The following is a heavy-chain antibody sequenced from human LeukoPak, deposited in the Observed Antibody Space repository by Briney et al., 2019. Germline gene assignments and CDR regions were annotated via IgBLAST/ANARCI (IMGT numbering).Heavy chain of an antibody. CDR3: AREKTVYCTNGVCYRSQSYGMDV. D-gene: IGHD2-8*01. Sequence: GASVKVSCKASGYTFTSYAMNWVRQAPGQGLEWMGWINTNTGNPTYAQGFTGRFVFSLDTSVSTAYLQISSLKAEDTAVYYCAREKTVYCTNGVCYRSQSYGMDVWGQGTTVTVSS. CDR1: GYTFTSYA. J-gene: IGHJ6*02. V-gene: IGHV7-4-1*02. CDR2: INTNTGNP.